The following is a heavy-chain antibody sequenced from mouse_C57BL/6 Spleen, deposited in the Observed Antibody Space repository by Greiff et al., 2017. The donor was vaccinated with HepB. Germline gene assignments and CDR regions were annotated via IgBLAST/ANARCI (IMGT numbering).Heavy chain of an antibody. CDR1: GFTFTDYY. CDR3: ARVLYYGSSQYYYAMDY. J-gene: IGHJ4*01. V-gene: IGHV7-3*01. D-gene: IGHD1-1*01. CDR2: IRNKANGYTT. Sequence: EVQGVESGGGLVQPGGSLSLSCAASGFTFTDYYMSWVRQPPGKALEWLGFIRNKANGYTTEYSASVKGRFTISRDNSQSILYLQMNALRAEDSATYYGARVLYYGSSQYYYAMDYWGQGTSVTVSS.